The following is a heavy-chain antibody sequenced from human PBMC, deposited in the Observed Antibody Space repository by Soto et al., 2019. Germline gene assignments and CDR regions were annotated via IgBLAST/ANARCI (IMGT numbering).Heavy chain of an antibody. CDR2: IYYSGST. J-gene: IGHJ4*02. CDR1: GASISSGDYY. Sequence: QVQLQESGPGLVKPSQTLSLTCTVSGASISSGDYYWTWIRQPPGKGLEWIGSIYYSGSTYYNPSLKSRVTISVDTSNNQFSLKLSSVTAADKAVYYCARASYDSSTYYLDYWGQGTLVTVSS. CDR3: ARASYDSSTYYLDY. D-gene: IGHD3-22*01. V-gene: IGHV4-30-4*01.